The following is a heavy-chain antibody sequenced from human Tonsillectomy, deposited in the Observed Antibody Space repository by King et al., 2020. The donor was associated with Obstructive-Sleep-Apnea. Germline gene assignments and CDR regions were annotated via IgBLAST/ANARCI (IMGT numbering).Heavy chain of an antibody. J-gene: IGHJ4*02. CDR3: ARAYYDSSPDY. Sequence: MQLQESGPGLVKPSETLSLTCTVSGGSMSSSSFYWGWIRQPPGKGLEWIGRIYYGGSTHCNPSLKSRVTISVDTSKTQFSLKLSSVTAADTAVYYCARAYYDSSPDYWGQGTLVTVSS. CDR2: IYYGGST. V-gene: IGHV4-39*07. D-gene: IGHD3-22*01. CDR1: GGSMSSSSFY.